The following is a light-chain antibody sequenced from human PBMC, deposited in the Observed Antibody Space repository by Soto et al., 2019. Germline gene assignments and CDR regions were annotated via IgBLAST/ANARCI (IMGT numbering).Light chain of an antibody. CDR2: TAT. J-gene: IGKJ4*01. Sequence: AIEMTQSPSSLSASVGDRVTITCRASQGIRNDLGWYQQKPGQAPKFLIYTATRLQSGVPSRFSGSASGTDFTLTITSLQPEDFATYFCLQSFAYPFSLGGGTKVDIK. CDR3: LQSFAYPFS. CDR1: QGIRND. V-gene: IGKV1-6*01.